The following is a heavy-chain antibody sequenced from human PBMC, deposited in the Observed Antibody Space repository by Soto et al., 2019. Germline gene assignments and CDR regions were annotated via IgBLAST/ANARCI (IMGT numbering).Heavy chain of an antibody. CDR1: GGSISSGDYY. CDR2: IYYSWST. D-gene: IGHD3-3*01. V-gene: IGHV4-30-4*01. Sequence: SETLSLTCTVSGGSISSGDYYWSWIRQPPGKGLEWIGYIYYSWSTYYNPSLKSRVTISVDTSKNQFSLKLSSVTAADTAVYYCARDSYYDFWSGSDTDRWGQGTMVTVSS. J-gene: IGHJ5*02. CDR3: ARDSYYDFWSGSDTDR.